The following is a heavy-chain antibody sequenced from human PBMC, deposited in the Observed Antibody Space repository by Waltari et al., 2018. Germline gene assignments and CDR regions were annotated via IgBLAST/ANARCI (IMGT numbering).Heavy chain of an antibody. CDR1: GGSFSGYY. V-gene: IGHV4-34*01. J-gene: IGHJ1*01. CDR2: INHSGRT. CDR3: ARGKRRQSGGYFQH. Sequence: QVQLQQWGAGLLKPSETLSLTCAVYGGSFSGYYWSWIRQPPGTGLEWIGEINHSGRTNSNPSRKSRVTISVDTSKNQFSLKLSSVTAADTAVYYCARGKRRQSGGYFQHWGQGTLVTVSS. D-gene: IGHD2-15*01.